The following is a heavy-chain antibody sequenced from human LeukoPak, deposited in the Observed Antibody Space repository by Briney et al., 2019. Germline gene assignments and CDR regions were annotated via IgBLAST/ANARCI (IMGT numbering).Heavy chain of an antibody. J-gene: IGHJ4*02. CDR1: GFTFSSYA. Sequence: GGSLRLSCAASGFTFSSYAMHWVRQAPGKGLEWVAVMSYDGSNKYYADSVKGRFTISRDNSKNTLYLQMNSLRAEDTAVYYCARDGSYYDSSGYYYFDYWGQGTLVTVSS. D-gene: IGHD3-22*01. CDR3: ARDGSYYDSSGYYYFDY. CDR2: MSYDGSNK. V-gene: IGHV3-30*04.